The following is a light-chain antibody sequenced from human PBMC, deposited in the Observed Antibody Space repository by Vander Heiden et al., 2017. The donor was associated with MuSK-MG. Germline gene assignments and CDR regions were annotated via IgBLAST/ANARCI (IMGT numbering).Light chain of an antibody. CDR2: SNN. V-gene: IGLV1-44*01. CDR1: SSNIGSNT. J-gene: IGLJ2*01. CDR3: AAWDDSLNGSVV. Sequence: SVLTQPPSASGTPGQRVTIPCSGSSSNIGSNTVNWYQQLPGTAPKLLIYSNNQRPSGVPDRFSGSKSGTSASLAISGLQSEDEADYYCAAWDDSLNGSVVFGGGTKLTVL.